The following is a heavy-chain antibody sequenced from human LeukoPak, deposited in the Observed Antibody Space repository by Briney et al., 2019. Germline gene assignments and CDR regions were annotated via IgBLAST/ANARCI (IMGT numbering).Heavy chain of an antibody. CDR3: ARTLRITIFGVVNRPFDY. V-gene: IGHV4-4*07. D-gene: IGHD3-3*01. J-gene: IGHJ4*02. CDR2: IYTSGST. CDR1: GGSISSYY. Sequence: PSETLSLTCTVSGGSISSYYWSWIRQPAGKGLEWIGRIYTSGSTNYNPSLKSRVTMSVYTSKDQCSLELSTGTAADTAVYYCARTLRITIFGVVNRPFDYWGEGNLLTVSS.